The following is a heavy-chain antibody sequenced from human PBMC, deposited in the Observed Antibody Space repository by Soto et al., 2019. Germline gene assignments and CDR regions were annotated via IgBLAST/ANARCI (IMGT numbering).Heavy chain of an antibody. CDR2: IKSKTDGGTT. J-gene: IGHJ6*02. Sequence: GGSLRLSCAASGFTFSNAWMNWVRQAPGKGLEWVGRIKSKTDGGTTDYAAPVKGRFTISRDDSKNTLYLQMNSLKTEDTAVYYCTTALLSSSWPTAYYYYGMDVWGQGTTVTVSS. V-gene: IGHV3-15*07. CDR3: TTALLSSSWPTAYYYYGMDV. CDR1: GFTFSNAW. D-gene: IGHD6-13*01.